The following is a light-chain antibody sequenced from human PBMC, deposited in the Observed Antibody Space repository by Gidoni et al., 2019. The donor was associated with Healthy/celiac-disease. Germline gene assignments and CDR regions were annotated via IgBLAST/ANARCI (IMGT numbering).Light chain of an antibody. J-gene: IGLJ2*01. Sequence: SYELTQPPSVSVSPGQTASITCSGDKLGDNYACWYQQKPGQSPVLVIYQDSKRPSVIPVRFSGSNSGNTATLTISGTQAMDEADYYCQAWDSSTSVVFGGGTKLTVL. CDR2: QDS. CDR3: QAWDSSTSVV. V-gene: IGLV3-1*01. CDR1: KLGDNY.